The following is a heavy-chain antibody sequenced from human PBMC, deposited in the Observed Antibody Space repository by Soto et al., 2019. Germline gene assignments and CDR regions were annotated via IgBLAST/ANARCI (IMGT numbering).Heavy chain of an antibody. D-gene: IGHD3-10*01. CDR2: VSGYNGKT. J-gene: IGHJ4*02. CDR3: ARGGSAFTVGRARISSDY. Sequence: QVQLLQSGAEVMKPGASVKVSCQASGYTFSSYGMTWVRQAPGQGLEWMGWVSGYNGKTYDAEEFRDRPTMTTDTSTSPAYMELRSLTSDDTAVYYCARGGSAFTVGRARISSDYWGQGTLVTVSS. CDR1: GYTFSSYG. V-gene: IGHV1-18*01.